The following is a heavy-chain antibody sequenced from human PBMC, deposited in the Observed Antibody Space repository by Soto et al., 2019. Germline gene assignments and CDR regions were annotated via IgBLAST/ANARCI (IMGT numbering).Heavy chain of an antibody. CDR2: IYHSGST. Sequence: TLSLTCAVSGCSISSGGYSWSWIRQPPGKGLEWIGYIYHSGSTYYNPSLKSRVTISVDRSKNQFSLKLSSVTAADTAVYYCARYYGSGSDYYYYGMDVWGQGTTVTVS. J-gene: IGHJ6*02. V-gene: IGHV4-30-2*01. CDR1: GCSISSGGYS. CDR3: ARYYGSGSDYYYYGMDV. D-gene: IGHD3-10*01.